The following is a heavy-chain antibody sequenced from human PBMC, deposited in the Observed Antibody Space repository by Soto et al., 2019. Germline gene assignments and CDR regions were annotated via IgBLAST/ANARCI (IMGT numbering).Heavy chain of an antibody. CDR1: GYTFTGYY. V-gene: IGHV1-2*02. Sequence: ASVKVSCKASGYTFTGYYMHWVRQAPGQGLEWMGWINPNSGGTNYAQKFQGRVTMTRDTSISTAYMELSRLRSDDTAVHYCARAAVVVTYGDYGSYHYYGMDVWGQGTTVTVSS. D-gene: IGHD4-17*01. CDR3: ARAAVVVTYGDYGSYHYYGMDV. CDR2: INPNSGGT. J-gene: IGHJ6*02.